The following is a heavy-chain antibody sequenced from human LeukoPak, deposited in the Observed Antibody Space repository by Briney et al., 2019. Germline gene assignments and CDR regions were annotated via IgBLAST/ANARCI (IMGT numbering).Heavy chain of an antibody. D-gene: IGHD6-19*01. CDR2: ISNNGGYT. CDR3: ARGARRWLVSRIGPFDY. Sequence: GGSLRLSCAASGFTFSSSAMSWVRQAPGKGLEWVSAISNNGGYTYYADSVQGRFTISRDNSKSTLCLQMNSLRAEDTAVYYCARGARRWLVSRIGPFDYWGQGTLVTVSS. CDR1: GFTFSSSA. V-gene: IGHV3-23*01. J-gene: IGHJ4*02.